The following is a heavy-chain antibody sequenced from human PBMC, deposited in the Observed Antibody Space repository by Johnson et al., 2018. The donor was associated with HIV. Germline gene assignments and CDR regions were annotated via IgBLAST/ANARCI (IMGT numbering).Heavy chain of an antibody. Sequence: VQLVESGGGLVQPGGSLRLSCAASGFTFSSYDMHWVRQATGKGLEWVATIKQDGSERYHVDSVKGRFTISRDNAKKSLYLQMNSLQTEDTGVYYCTTIHYDSSSQGAFDFWGQGTMVTVSS. V-gene: IGHV3-7*05. CDR3: TTIHYDSSSQGAFDF. J-gene: IGHJ3*01. CDR1: GFTFSSYD. D-gene: IGHD3-22*01. CDR2: IKQDGSER.